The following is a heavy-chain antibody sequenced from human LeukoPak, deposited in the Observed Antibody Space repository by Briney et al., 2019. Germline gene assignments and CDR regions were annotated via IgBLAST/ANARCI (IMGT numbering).Heavy chain of an antibody. D-gene: IGHD1-26*01. CDR1: GYSFSTHW. V-gene: IGHV5-51*01. Sequence: GESLKISCKGSGYSFSTHWIGWVRQMPGKGLEWMGIIYPGDSNITYSPSFQGQVTISADKSIRTAYLQWSSLKASDTAIYYCARSGGTSARLFDPWGQGTLVIVSS. CDR2: IYPGDSNI. J-gene: IGHJ5*02. CDR3: ARSGGTSARLFDP.